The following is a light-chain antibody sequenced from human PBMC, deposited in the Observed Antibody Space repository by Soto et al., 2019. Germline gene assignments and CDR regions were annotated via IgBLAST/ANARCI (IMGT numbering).Light chain of an antibody. CDR1: QGNRNE. CDR3: LQESGYPGT. V-gene: IGKV1-6*02. J-gene: IGKJ1*01. Sequence: AIQMTQSPSSLSASVGDRVTITCGASQGNRNELGLYQQKPGKAPKFQIDAAYILHRGAPSRFSGSGSGTDFTLTIRGLQPEDLATYYYLQESGYPGTFGQGSKV. CDR2: AAY.